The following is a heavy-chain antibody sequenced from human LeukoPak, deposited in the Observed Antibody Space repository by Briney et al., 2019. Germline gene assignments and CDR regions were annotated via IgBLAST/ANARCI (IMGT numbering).Heavy chain of an antibody. V-gene: IGHV1-46*01. Sequence: ASVKVSCKASGYTFTSYYMHWVRQAPGQGLEWMGITNPSGGSTSYAQQFQGRVTMTRDTSTSTVYMELSSLRSEDTAVYYCARAGVGSSSSVRYYYGMDVWGQGTTVTVSS. CDR3: ARAGVGSSSSVRYYYGMDV. CDR1: GYTFTSYY. J-gene: IGHJ6*02. CDR2: TNPSGGST. D-gene: IGHD6-6*01.